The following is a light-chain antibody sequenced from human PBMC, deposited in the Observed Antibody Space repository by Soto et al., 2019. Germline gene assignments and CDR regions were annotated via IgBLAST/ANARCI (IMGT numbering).Light chain of an antibody. V-gene: IGKV1-39*01. CDR1: QSINNY. J-gene: IGKJ5*01. Sequence: IQMTQSPSSLSASVGDRVTVTLQTSQSINNYLNWYQQKPGKAPKLLIYGASILQSGVPSRFRGSGSATDFTLTISSLQPEDFATYYCQHSYNIPITFGQRTRLEIK. CDR2: GAS. CDR3: QHSYNIPIT.